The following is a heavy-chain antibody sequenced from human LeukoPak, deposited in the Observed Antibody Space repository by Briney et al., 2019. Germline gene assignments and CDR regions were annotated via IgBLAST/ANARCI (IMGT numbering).Heavy chain of an antibody. CDR1: GGSISSYY. J-gene: IGHJ5*02. V-gene: IGHV4-4*07. CDR3: ARDYYDSSGYPVP. D-gene: IGHD3-22*01. CDR2: IYHSGST. Sequence: SETLSLTCTVSGGSISSYYWSWIRQPAGKGLEWIGSIYHSGSTYYNPSLKSRVTISVDTSKNQFSLKLSSVTAADTAVYYCARDYYDSSGYPVPWGQGTLVTVSS.